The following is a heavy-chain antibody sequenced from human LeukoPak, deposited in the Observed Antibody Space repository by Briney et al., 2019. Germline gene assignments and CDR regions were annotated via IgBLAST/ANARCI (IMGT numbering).Heavy chain of an antibody. CDR3: ARESVQGYCSSTSCPCDY. Sequence: ASVKVSCKASGYTFTGHYMHWVRQAPGQGLEWMGWINPNSGGTNYAQKFQGRVTMTRDTSISTAYMELSRLRSDDTAVYYCARESVQGYCSSTSCPCDYWGQGTLVTVSS. CDR1: GYTFTGHY. V-gene: IGHV1-2*02. D-gene: IGHD2-2*01. CDR2: INPNSGGT. J-gene: IGHJ4*02.